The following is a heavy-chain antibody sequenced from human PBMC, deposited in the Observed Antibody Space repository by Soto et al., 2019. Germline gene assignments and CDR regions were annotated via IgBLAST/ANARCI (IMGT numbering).Heavy chain of an antibody. V-gene: IGHV4-30-4*01. CDR3: ARAEGITGSNWLDP. CDR1: GGSINSGDYY. Sequence: PSETLSLTCTVSGGSINSGDYYWSWIRQSPGKGLEWIAYISHTGLTDFNPSLKSRLSISEDTSKNQIYLKLNSVTAADTAVYYCARAEGITGSNWLDPWGHGVLVTVYS. CDR2: ISHTGLT. D-gene: IGHD1-20*01. J-gene: IGHJ5*02.